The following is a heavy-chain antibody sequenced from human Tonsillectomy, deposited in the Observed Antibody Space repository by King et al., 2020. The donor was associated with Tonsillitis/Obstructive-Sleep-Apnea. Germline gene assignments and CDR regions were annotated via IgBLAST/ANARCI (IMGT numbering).Heavy chain of an antibody. CDR1: GGSFSGYY. Sequence: VQLQQWGAGLLKPSETLSLTCAVYGGSFSGYYWSWIRQPPGKGLEWIGEINHSGSTNYNPSLKSRVTISVDTSKNQFSLKLSSVTAADPAVYYCATDPGIAAAGNQPNWFDPWGQGTLVTVSS. CDR3: ATDPGIAAAGNQPNWFDP. D-gene: IGHD6-13*01. J-gene: IGHJ5*02. V-gene: IGHV4-34*01. CDR2: INHSGST.